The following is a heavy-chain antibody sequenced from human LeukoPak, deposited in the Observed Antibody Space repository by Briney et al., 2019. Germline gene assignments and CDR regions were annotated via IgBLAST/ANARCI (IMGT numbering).Heavy chain of an antibody. CDR3: ARGPRRGSNSSSNYFDY. CDR2: IIPIFGTA. CDR1: GYTFTSYG. Sequence: SVKVSCKASGYTFTSYGISWVRQAPGQGLEWMGGIIPIFGTANYAQKFQGRVTITADESTSTAYMELSSLRSEDTAVYYCARGPRRGSNSSSNYFDYWGQGTLVTVSS. D-gene: IGHD6-6*01. V-gene: IGHV1-69*13. J-gene: IGHJ4*02.